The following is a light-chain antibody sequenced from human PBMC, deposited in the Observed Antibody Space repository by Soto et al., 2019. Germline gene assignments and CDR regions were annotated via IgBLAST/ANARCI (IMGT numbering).Light chain of an antibody. CDR3: SSYTSSSTLVYV. V-gene: IGLV2-14*01. J-gene: IGLJ1*01. Sequence: QSALTQPASVSGSRGQSITISCTGTSSDVGGYNYVSWYQQHPGKAPKLMIYDVSNRPSGVSNRFSGSKSGNTASLTISGLQAEDEADYYCSSYTSSSTLVYVFGTGTKVTVL. CDR2: DVS. CDR1: SSDVGGYNY.